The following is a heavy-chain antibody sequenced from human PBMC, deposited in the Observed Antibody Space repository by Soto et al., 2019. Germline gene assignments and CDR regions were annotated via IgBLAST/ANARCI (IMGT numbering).Heavy chain of an antibody. CDR1: GGSISSSSYY. V-gene: IGHV4-39*01. CDR2: IYYSGST. Sequence: SETLSLTCTVSGGSISSSSYYWGWIRQPPGKGLEWIGSIYYSGSTYYNPSLKSRVTISVDTSKNQFSLKLSSVTAADTAVYYCARHEDERLRYFDWLLYPLDYWGQGTLVTVYS. J-gene: IGHJ4*02. CDR3: ARHEDERLRYFDWLLYPLDY. D-gene: IGHD3-9*01.